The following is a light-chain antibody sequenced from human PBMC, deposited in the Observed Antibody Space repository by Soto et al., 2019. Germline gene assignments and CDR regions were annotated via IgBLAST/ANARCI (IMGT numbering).Light chain of an antibody. Sequence: DFQTTQSPSTLSASVGDRVTITCRASQNINNWFAWYQQKPGRAPQLLIYAASTLHSGVPSRFSGSGSGTDFTLTISSLQPEDFATYYCQHLNTYPITFGPGTRLEIK. V-gene: IGKV1-5*01. CDR2: AAS. CDR3: QHLNTYPIT. CDR1: QNINNW. J-gene: IGKJ5*01.